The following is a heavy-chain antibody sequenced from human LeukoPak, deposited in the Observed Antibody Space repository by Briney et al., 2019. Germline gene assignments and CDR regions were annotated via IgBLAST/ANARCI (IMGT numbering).Heavy chain of an antibody. D-gene: IGHD3-22*01. CDR1: GYSIRSGYY. Sequence: SETLSLMCGVSGYSIRSGYYWGWIGQPPGKGLEGIGSIYHSGSTVYKPCLKSRVNISVDRNNNQFSLKLTSVTAADTAMYYCARVYDPYYESTRGPFDIWGQGTMVIVSS. V-gene: IGHV4-38-2*01. J-gene: IGHJ3*02. CDR2: IYHSGST. CDR3: ARVYDPYYESTRGPFDI.